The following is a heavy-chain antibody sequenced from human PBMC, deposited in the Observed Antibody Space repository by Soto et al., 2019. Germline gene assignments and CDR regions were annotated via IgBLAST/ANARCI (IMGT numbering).Heavy chain of an antibody. J-gene: IGHJ6*02. Sequence: GGSLRLSCAASGFTFSSYEMNWVRQAPGKGLEWVSYISSSGSTIYYADSVKGRFTISRDNAKNSLYLQMNSLRAEDTAVYYCAFIVGATKGLYGMDVWGQGTTVTVSS. CDR3: AFIVGATKGLYGMDV. CDR1: GFTFSSYE. V-gene: IGHV3-48*03. D-gene: IGHD1-26*01. CDR2: ISSSGSTI.